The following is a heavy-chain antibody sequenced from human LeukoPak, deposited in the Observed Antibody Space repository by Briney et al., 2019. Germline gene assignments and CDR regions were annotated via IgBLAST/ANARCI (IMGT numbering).Heavy chain of an antibody. CDR2: ISYSGSA. J-gene: IGHJ4*02. V-gene: IGHV4-39*01. CDR1: GGSISSSGDY. Sequence: SETLSLTCTVAGGSISSSGDYWGWIRQPPGKGLEWIGSISYSGSAYSNPSLKSRVTISVDTSKNEVSLKLSSVTAADTAIYFCATQSSRFHFDNWGQGTLVTVSS. CDR3: ATQSSRFHFDN. D-gene: IGHD2/OR15-2a*01.